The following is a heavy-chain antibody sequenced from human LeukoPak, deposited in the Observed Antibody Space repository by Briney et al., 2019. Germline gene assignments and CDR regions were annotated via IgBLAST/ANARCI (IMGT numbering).Heavy chain of an antibody. D-gene: IGHD6-19*01. CDR3: AKGGYSSGWRPEYFQH. J-gene: IGHJ1*01. Sequence: GGSLRLSCAVSGFTFDDYAMHWVRHAPGKGLEWVSGISWNSGSIGYADSVKGRFTISRDNAKNSLYLQMNSLRAEDMALYYCAKGGYSSGWRPEYFQHWGQGTLVTVSS. CDR2: ISWNSGSI. CDR1: GFTFDDYA. V-gene: IGHV3-9*03.